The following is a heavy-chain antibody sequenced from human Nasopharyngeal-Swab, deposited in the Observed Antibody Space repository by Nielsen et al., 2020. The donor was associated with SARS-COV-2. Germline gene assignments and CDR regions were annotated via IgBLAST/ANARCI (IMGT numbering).Heavy chain of an antibody. D-gene: IGHD5-24*01. CDR2: IYPGDSDT. J-gene: IGHJ4*02. CDR3: ARSDRDGDPYYFDY. V-gene: IGHV5-51*01. CDR1: GYSFTSYW. Sequence: GGSLRLYCKGSGYSFTSYWIGWVRQMPGKGLEWMGIIYPGDSDTRYSPSFQGQVTISADKSISTAYLQWSSLKASDTAMYYCARSDRDGDPYYFDYWGQGTLVTVSS.